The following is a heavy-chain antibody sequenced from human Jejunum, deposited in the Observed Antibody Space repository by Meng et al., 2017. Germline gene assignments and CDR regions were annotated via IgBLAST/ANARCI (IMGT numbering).Heavy chain of an antibody. CDR2: IYYNGST. D-gene: IGHD3-10*01. Sequence: SETLSLTCNVSGGSITTYYWSWIRQPPGKGLERIGHIYYNGSTKYNPSLKTRITILVDRSKNQFSLKVASVSAADTAMYYCARDKNTIVRGIHYYYGLDVWGQGTTVTVSS. CDR3: ARDKNTIVRGIHYYYGLDV. CDR1: GGSITTYY. V-gene: IGHV4-59*01. J-gene: IGHJ6*02.